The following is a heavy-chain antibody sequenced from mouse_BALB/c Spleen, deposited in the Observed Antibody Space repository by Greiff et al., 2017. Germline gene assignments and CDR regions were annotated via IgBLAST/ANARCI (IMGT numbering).Heavy chain of an antibody. CDR3: ARRGAMDY. CDR2: ISYSGST. Sequence: VQLKESGPGLVKPSQSLSLTCTVTCYSITSDYAWNWIRQFPGNKLEWMGYISYSGSTSYNPSLKSRISITRDTSKNQFFLQLNSVTTEDTATYYCARRGAMDYWGQGTSVTVSS. J-gene: IGHJ4*01. CDR1: CYSITSDYA. V-gene: IGHV3-2*02.